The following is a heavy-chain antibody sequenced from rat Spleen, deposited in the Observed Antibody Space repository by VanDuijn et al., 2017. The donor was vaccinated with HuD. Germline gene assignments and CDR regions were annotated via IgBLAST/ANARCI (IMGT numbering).Heavy chain of an antibody. CDR1: GFTFINYG. CDR3: ATGTTNYFDY. D-gene: IGHD1-11*01. Sequence: EVQLVESGGGLVQPGRSLKLSCAASGFTFINYGMAWVRQAPTRGLDWVATISYDGSRTYYPDSVKGRFTISRDNAKSTLYLQMDSLRSEDTDTYYCATGTTNYFDYWGQGVMVTVSS. CDR2: ISYDGSRT. J-gene: IGHJ2*01. V-gene: IGHV5-29*01.